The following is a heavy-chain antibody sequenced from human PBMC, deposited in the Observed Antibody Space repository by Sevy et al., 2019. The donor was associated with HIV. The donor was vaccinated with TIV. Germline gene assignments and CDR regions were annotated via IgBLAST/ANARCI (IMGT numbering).Heavy chain of an antibody. V-gene: IGHV3-7*01. CDR2: IKQDGSEK. Sequence: GGSLRLSCTASGFIFSNYWMSWVRQAPGKGLEWVANIKQDGSEKYYVDSVKGRFTISRDNTKNSLYLQMNSLRAEDTAVYDCARAGGDTVVGSTAIGILIMDVWGQGTTVTVSS. J-gene: IGHJ6*02. CDR3: ARAGGDTVVGSTAIGILIMDV. D-gene: IGHD2-2*02. CDR1: GFIFSNYW.